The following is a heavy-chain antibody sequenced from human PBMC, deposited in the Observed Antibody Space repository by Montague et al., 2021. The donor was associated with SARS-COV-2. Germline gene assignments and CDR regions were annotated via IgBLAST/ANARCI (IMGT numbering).Heavy chain of an antibody. V-gene: IGHV4-4*02. CDR3: ATLSRRTAAGTRDYFGLDV. Sequence: SETLSLTCRVSGDSISTSTWWTWVRQTPGKGLEWIGEIFHSGTVNYNPSLKSRVSISADKSNNQSSLRLSSLIAADTAVYYCATLSRRTAAGTRDYFGLDVWGQGTTVVVSS. D-gene: IGHD6-13*01. CDR2: IFHSGTV. J-gene: IGHJ6*02. CDR1: GDSISTSTW.